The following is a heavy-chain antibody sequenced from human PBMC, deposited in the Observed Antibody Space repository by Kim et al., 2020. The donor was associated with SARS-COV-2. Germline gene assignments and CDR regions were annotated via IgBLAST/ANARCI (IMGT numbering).Heavy chain of an antibody. CDR1: GFTFSSYA. V-gene: IGHV3-30*04. CDR2: ISYDGSNK. Sequence: GGSLRLSCAASGFTFSSYAMHWVRQAPGKGLEWVAVISYDGSNKYYADSVKGRFTISRDNSKNTLYLQMNSLRAEDTAVYYCARDRVMATIMYYFDYWGQGTLVTVSS. CDR3: ARDRVMATIMYYFDY. J-gene: IGHJ4*02. D-gene: IGHD5-12*01.